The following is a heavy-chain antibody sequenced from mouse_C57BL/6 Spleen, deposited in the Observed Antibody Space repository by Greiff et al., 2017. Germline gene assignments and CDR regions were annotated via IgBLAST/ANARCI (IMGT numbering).Heavy chain of an antibody. V-gene: IGHV1-76*01. CDR2: IYPGSGNT. CDR3: ARDLYYYGSSNYFDY. J-gene: IGHJ2*01. Sequence: QVQLKESGAELVRPGASVKLSCKASGYTFTDYYINWVKQRPGQGLEWIARIYPGSGNTYYNEKFKGKATLTAEKSSSTAYMQLSSLTSEDSAVYFCARDLYYYGSSNYFDYWGQGTTLTVSS. CDR1: GYTFTDYY. D-gene: IGHD1-1*01.